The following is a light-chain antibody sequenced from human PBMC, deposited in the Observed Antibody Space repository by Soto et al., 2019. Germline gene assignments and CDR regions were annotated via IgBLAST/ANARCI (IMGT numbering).Light chain of an antibody. Sequence: DIQMTQSPSSLSGSVGDRVTISCRASQSISSYLNWYQQKPGKAPELLIYGESSLHSGVPSRFSGSGSGTEFTLTISSLQPDDFATYYCQHYNSYGTFGQGTKVDIK. CDR1: QSISSY. CDR2: GES. J-gene: IGKJ1*01. V-gene: IGKV1-5*01. CDR3: QHYNSYGT.